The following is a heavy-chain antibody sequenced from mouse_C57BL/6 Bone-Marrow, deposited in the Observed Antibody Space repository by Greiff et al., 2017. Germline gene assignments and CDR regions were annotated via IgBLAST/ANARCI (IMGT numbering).Heavy chain of an antibody. CDR2: IDPSDSYT. CDR3: ATLITTVVANWYFDV. J-gene: IGHJ1*03. V-gene: IGHV1-69*01. Sequence: QVQLKQPGAELVMPGASVKLSCKASGYTFTSYWMHWVKQRPGQGLEWIGEIDPSDSYTNYNQNFKGKSTLTVDKSSSTAYMQLSSLTSEDSAVYYCATLITTVVANWYFDVWGTGTTVTVSS. CDR1: GYTFTSYW. D-gene: IGHD1-1*01.